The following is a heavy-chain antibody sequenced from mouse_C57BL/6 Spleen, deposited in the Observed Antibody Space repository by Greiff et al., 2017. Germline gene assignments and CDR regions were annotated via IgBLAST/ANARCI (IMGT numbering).Heavy chain of an antibody. V-gene: IGHV5-16*01. D-gene: IGHD1-1*01. CDR1: GFTFSDYY. CDR2: INYDGSST. J-gene: IGHJ1*03. Sequence: ELMLVESEGGLVQPGSSMKLSCTASGFTFSDYYMAWVRQVPEKGLEWVANINYDGSSTYYLDSLKSRFIISRDNAKNILYLQMSSLKSEDTATYYCAREPSFITTVVADWYFDVWGTGTTVTVSS. CDR3: AREPSFITTVVADWYFDV.